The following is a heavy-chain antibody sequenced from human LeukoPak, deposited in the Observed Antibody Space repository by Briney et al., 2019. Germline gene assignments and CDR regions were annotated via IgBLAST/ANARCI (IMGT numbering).Heavy chain of an antibody. J-gene: IGHJ5*02. CDR2: IHYSGRT. D-gene: IGHD3-10*01. Sequence: AETLSLTCTVFGGSVSSGTYDWYWIRQPPGKGLEWVVYIHYSGRTNYNPSLKTRVTISVDTSKNQYSLKLSSVTAADTAVYYCARIFGSGPGEYTWFDPWGQGTLVTVSS. CDR1: GGSVSSGTYD. CDR3: ARIFGSGPGEYTWFDP. V-gene: IGHV4-61*01.